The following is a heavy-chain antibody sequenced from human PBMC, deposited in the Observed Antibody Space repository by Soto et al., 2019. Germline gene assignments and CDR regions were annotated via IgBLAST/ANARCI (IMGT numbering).Heavy chain of an antibody. CDR3: ATMPFSKYQPPTDPDEAAVHV. D-gene: IGHD6-25*01. CDR1: GYTFTSHH. J-gene: IGHJ6*02. CDR2: VNPSGVKI. Sequence: QVQLVQSGAEVKKPGASVKVSCKASGYTFTSHHIHWVRQAPGQGLEWMGIVNPSGVKIIYAQKSQGRVNVTRDTSTSTVTMELSRLTSDDTAVYDCATMPFSKYQPPTDPDEAAVHVWGQGTTVIVSS. V-gene: IGHV1-46*01.